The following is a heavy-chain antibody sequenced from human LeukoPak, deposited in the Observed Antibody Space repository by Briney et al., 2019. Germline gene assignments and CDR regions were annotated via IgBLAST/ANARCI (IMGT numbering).Heavy chain of an antibody. CDR3: ATQPATMIDY. V-gene: IGHV1-69*05. D-gene: IGHD5-24*01. CDR1: GGTFSSYA. CDR2: IIPIFGTA. Sequence: SVKVSCKASGGTFSSYAISWVRQAPGQGLEWMGGIIPIFGTANYAHKFQGRVTIPTDESTSTAYMELSSLRSEDTAVYYCATQPATMIDYWGQGTLVTVSS. J-gene: IGHJ4*02.